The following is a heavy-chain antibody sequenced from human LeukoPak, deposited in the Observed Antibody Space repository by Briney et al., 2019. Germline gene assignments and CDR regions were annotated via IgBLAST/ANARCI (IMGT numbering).Heavy chain of an antibody. CDR3: ARSSGITIFGVVTTFDY. Sequence: GGSLRLSCVASGFTFSSYGMHWVRQAPGKGLEWVAVIWFDGSKKYYVDSMEGRFTISRDNSKNTLYLQVNSLRVEDTAVYYCARSSGITIFGVVTTFDYWGQGTLVTVSS. CDR1: GFTFSSYG. J-gene: IGHJ4*02. V-gene: IGHV3-33*01. D-gene: IGHD3-3*01. CDR2: IWFDGSKK.